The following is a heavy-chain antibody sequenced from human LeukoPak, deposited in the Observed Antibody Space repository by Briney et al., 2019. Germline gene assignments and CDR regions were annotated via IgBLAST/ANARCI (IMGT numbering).Heavy chain of an antibody. Sequence: ASVKVSCKASGGTFSSYDISWVRQAPGQGLEWMGGIMPMFGKANYAQKFQGRVTTTADKATSTASMGLSSLRSEDTAVYYCAGGRTDIVVVPATLRNYYFDYWGQGTLVTVSS. J-gene: IGHJ4*02. V-gene: IGHV1-69*06. CDR3: AGGRTDIVVVPATLRNYYFDY. CDR1: GGTFSSYD. CDR2: IMPMFGKA. D-gene: IGHD2-2*01.